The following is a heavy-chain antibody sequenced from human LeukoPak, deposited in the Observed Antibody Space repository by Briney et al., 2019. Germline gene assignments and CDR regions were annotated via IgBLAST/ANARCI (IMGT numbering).Heavy chain of an antibody. CDR1: GYTFTIYG. D-gene: IGHD2-15*01. CDR2: ISAYGNT. Sequence: ASVKVSCKTSGYTFTIYGISWVCLPPVQGLEWMGLISAYGNTNYAQNLQGRVTMTTDTSTSTAYMELRSLRSDDTAVYYCARGIIGYYFDYWGQGTLVTVSS. J-gene: IGHJ4*02. CDR3: ARGIIGYYFDY. V-gene: IGHV1-18*01.